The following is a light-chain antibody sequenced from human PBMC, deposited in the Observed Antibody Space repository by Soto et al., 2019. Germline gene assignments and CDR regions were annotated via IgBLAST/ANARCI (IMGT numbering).Light chain of an antibody. Sequence: EIVMTQSPATLSVSPGESATLSCRASQSVSSDLAWYQQKPGQAPRLLIYDASNRATGIPARFSGSGSGTDFTLTISSLEPEDFAVYYCQQRSNLITFGQGTRLEIK. J-gene: IGKJ5*01. CDR1: QSVSSD. CDR2: DAS. V-gene: IGKV3-11*01. CDR3: QQRSNLIT.